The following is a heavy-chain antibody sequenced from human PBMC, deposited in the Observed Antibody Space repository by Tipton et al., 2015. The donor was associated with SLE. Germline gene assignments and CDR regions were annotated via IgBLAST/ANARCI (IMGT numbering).Heavy chain of an antibody. J-gene: IGHJ4*02. CDR1: GFTFSNSG. CDR3: AVFSSSLKFYYFDY. CDR2: INPKSGDT. V-gene: IGHV1-2*02. D-gene: IGHD6-13*01. Sequence: SCTASGFTFSNSGIHWVRQAPGQGLEWMGWINPKSGDTDSAQKFQGRVTMTGDTSISTAYMELSRLRSDDTAVYFCAVFSSSLKFYYFDYWGQGTLVTVSS.